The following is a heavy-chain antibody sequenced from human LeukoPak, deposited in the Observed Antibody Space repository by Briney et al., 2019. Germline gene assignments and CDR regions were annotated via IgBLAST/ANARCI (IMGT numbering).Heavy chain of an antibody. CDR2: ISYSRSI. CDR3: ARGERPGCDY. D-gene: IGHD6-6*01. CDR1: GGSITSYY. V-gene: IGHV4-59*01. J-gene: IGHJ4*02. Sequence: SETLSLTCTVSGGSITSYYWSWIRQPPGKGLEWIGYISYSRSINYNPSLKSRATMSLDTSKNQFSLNLNSVTAADTAVYYCARGERPGCDYWGQGTLVTVSS.